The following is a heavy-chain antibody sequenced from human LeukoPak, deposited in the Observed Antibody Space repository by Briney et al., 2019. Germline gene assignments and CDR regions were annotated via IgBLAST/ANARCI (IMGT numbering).Heavy chain of an antibody. CDR1: GYTFTGYY. CDR3: ARQWRGPAVPFDF. J-gene: IGHJ4*02. V-gene: IGHV1-2*02. CDR2: INPNNGGT. Sequence: GASVKVSCKASGYTFTGYYINWVRQAPGQGLEWIGWINPNNGGTNYTQKFQGRVTMTRDTSMSSASMELIRLTSDDTAVYYCARQWRGPAVPFDFWGQGTVVTVSS. D-gene: IGHD6-19*01.